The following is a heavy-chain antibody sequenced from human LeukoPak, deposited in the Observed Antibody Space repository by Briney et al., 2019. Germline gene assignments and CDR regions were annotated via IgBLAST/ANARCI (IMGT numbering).Heavy chain of an antibody. CDR3: ARDNQDVLRYFEVWGDCYFDY. CDR2: INPNSGGT. Sequence: ASVKVSCKASGYTFTGYYMHWVRQAPGQGLEWMGRINPNSGGTNYAQKFQGRVTMTRDTSISTAYMELSRLRSDDTAVYYCARDNQDVLRYFEVWGDCYFDYWGQGTLVTVSS. V-gene: IGHV1-2*06. J-gene: IGHJ4*02. CDR1: GYTFTGYY. D-gene: IGHD3-9*01.